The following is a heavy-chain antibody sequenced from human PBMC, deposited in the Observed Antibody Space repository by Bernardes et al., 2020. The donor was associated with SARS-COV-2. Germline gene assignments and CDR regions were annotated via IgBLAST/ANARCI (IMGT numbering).Heavy chain of an antibody. D-gene: IGHD1-26*01. CDR3: ASEGIVGATTSFGY. CDR2: IWYDGSNK. CDR1: GFTFSSHG. J-gene: IGHJ4*02. V-gene: IGHV3-33*08. Sequence: GSLRPPCAASGFTFSSHGMHWVRQAPGKGLEWVAVIWYDGSNKYHADSVKGRFTIPRDNSKNTLYLQMNSLRAEDTAVYYCASEGIVGATTSFGYWGQGTLVTVSS.